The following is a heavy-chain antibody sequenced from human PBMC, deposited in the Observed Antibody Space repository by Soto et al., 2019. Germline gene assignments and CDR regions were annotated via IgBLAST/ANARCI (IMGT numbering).Heavy chain of an antibody. CDR1: GGSISSGDYY. V-gene: IGHV4-30-4*01. Sequence: SETLSLTCTVSGGSISSGDYYWSWIRQPPGKGLEWIGYIYYSGSTYYNPSLKSRVTISVDTSKNQFSLKLSSVTAADTAVYYCAREMGDYSGKEDWFDPWGQGTLVTVSS. CDR3: AREMGDYSGKEDWFDP. D-gene: IGHD5-12*01. CDR2: IYYSGST. J-gene: IGHJ5*02.